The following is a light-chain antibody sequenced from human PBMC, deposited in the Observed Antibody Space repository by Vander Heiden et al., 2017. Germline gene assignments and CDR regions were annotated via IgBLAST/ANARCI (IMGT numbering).Light chain of an antibody. J-gene: IGKJ4*01. CDR1: QSVLYSSNNKNY. V-gene: IGKV4-1*01. CDR2: WAS. Sequence: DIVMTQSPDSMDVSLGERATIHCKSSQSVLYSSNNKNYLAWYQQKPGQPPKLLIYWASTRESGVPDRFSGSGSGTDFTLTISSLQAEDVAVYYCLQDDSNPLTFGGGTKVEIK. CDR3: LQDDSNPLT.